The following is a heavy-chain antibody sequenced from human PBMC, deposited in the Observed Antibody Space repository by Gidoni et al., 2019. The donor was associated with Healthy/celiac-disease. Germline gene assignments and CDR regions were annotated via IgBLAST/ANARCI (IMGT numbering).Heavy chain of an antibody. CDR2: IYYSGST. V-gene: IGHV4-61*01. D-gene: IGHD1-26*01. CDR1: GGSVSSGSYY. J-gene: IGHJ5*02. Sequence: QVQLQESGPGLVKPSETLSLPCTASGGSVSSGSYYWGWIRQPPGKGLEWIGYIYYSGSTNYNPSLKSRVTISVDTSKNQFSLKLSSVTAADTAVYYCARDRGGSINWFNPWGQGTLVTVSS. CDR3: ARDRGGSINWFNP.